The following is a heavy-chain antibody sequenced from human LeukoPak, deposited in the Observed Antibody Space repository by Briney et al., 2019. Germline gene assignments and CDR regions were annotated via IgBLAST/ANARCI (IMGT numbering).Heavy chain of an antibody. Sequence: GGSLRLSCAASGFTFSSYSMNWVRQAPGKGLEWVSSISSSSSYIYYADSVKGRFTISRDNAKNSLYLQMNSLRAEDTAVYYCARDFPDLIVGATGIYYWGQGTLVTVSS. J-gene: IGHJ4*02. V-gene: IGHV3-21*01. CDR3: ARDFPDLIVGATGIYY. CDR1: GFTFSSYS. CDR2: ISSSSSYI. D-gene: IGHD1-26*01.